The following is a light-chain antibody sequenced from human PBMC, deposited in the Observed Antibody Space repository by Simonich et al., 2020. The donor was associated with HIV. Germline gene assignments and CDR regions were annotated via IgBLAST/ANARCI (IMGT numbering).Light chain of an antibody. CDR2: GAS. CDR3: QQSYSTPYT. V-gene: IGKV1-39*01. Sequence: DIQMTQSPSSLSASVGTTVTVTCRASQTISNYLNWYQQKPGKAPQLLIYGASILQSGVPSRFSGRRSGTDFTLAISNLQPEDFATYYCQQSYSTPYTFGQGTKVEIK. J-gene: IGKJ2*01. CDR1: QTISNY.